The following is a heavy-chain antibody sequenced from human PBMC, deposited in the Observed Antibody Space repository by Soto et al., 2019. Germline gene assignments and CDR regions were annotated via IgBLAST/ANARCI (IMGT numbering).Heavy chain of an antibody. CDR2: ISSSGSTI. V-gene: IGHV3-48*03. D-gene: IGHD1-26*01. J-gene: IGHJ5*02. CDR1: GFTFSSYE. Sequence: GGSLRLSCAASGFTFSSYEINWVRQAPGKGLEWVSYISSSGSTIYYADSVKGRFTISRDNAKNSLYLQMNSLRAEDTAVYYCARENSGSYYVNWFDPWGQGTLVTVSS. CDR3: ARENSGSYYVNWFDP.